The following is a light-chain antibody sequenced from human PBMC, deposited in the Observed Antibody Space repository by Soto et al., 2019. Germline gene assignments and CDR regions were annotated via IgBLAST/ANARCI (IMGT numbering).Light chain of an antibody. J-gene: IGKJ4*01. CDR2: DAS. V-gene: IGKV3-11*01. Sequence: EIVLTQSPGTLSLSPGERATLSCRASQSVRRYLAWYQQKPGQAPRLLIYDASNRATGIPARFSGSGSGTDFTLTISSLEAEDFAVYYCQQRSNWPLTFGGGTKVEIK. CDR1: QSVRRY. CDR3: QQRSNWPLT.